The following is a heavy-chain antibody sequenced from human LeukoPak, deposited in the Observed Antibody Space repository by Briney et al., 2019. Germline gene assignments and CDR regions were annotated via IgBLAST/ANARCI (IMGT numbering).Heavy chain of an antibody. CDR3: ASAYYDILTGYYKDAFDI. D-gene: IGHD3-9*01. CDR2: IYYSGST. V-gene: IGHV4-39*01. J-gene: IGHJ3*02. Sequence: PSETQSLTCTVSGGYISSSSYYWGWISQPPGKGLEWIGSIYYSGSTYYNASLKSRVTISVDTSKNQFSLKLSSVTAADTAVYYCASAYYDILTGYYKDAFDIWGQGTMVTVSS. CDR1: GGYISSSSYY.